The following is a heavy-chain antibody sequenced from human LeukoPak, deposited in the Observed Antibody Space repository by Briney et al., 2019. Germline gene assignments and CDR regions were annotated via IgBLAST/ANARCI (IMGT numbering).Heavy chain of an antibody. V-gene: IGHV1-3*01. CDR3: ARDLDYYDSSGTITSGGRDY. CDR1: GYTFTSYA. D-gene: IGHD3-22*01. J-gene: IGHJ4*02. CDR2: INAGNGNT. Sequence: ASVKVSCKASGYTFTSYAMHWVRQAPGQRLEWMGWINAGNGNTKYSQKFQGRVTITRDTSASTAYMELSSLRSEDTAVYYCARDLDYYDSSGTITSGGRDYWGQGTLVTVSS.